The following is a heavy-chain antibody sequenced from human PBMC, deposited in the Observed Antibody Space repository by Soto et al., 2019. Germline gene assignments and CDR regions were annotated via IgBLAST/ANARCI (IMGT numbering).Heavy chain of an antibody. Sequence: ASVKVSCKASGYTFTSYDINWVRQATGQGLEWMGWMNPNSGNTGYAQKFQGRVTRTRNTSISTAYMELSSLRSEDTAVYYCARVGLKGYCRGGSCYRIAYGMDVWGQGTTVTVSS. D-gene: IGHD2-15*01. J-gene: IGHJ6*02. CDR1: GYTFTSYD. CDR3: ARVGLKGYCRGGSCYRIAYGMDV. CDR2: MNPNSGNT. V-gene: IGHV1-8*01.